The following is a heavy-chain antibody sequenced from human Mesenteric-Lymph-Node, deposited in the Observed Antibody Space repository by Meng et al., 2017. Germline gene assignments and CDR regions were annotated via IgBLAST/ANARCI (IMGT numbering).Heavy chain of an antibody. CDR3: AGDSVPMAVRFDP. CDR2: INPNSGGT. Sequence: LVQSGGEAKKPGASVKCSCKASGYTFPGYYMHWVRQAPGQGLEWMGRINPNSGGTNYAQKFQGRVTMTRDTSISTAYMELSRLRSDDTAVYYCAGDSVPMAVRFDPWGQGTLVTVSS. CDR1: GYTFPGYY. V-gene: IGHV1-2*06. D-gene: IGHD3-10*01. J-gene: IGHJ5*02.